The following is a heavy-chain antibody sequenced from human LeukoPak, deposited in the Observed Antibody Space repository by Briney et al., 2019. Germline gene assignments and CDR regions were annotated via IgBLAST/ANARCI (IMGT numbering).Heavy chain of an antibody. D-gene: IGHD6-19*01. CDR2: IRYDGSNK. Sequence: GGSLRLSCAASGFTFSSYGMHWVRQAPGKGLEWVAFIRYDGSNKYYADSVKGRFTISRDNSKNTLYLQMNSLRAEDTAVYYCAKDNVEGLPFIAVAGLIDYWGQGTLVTVSS. J-gene: IGHJ4*02. V-gene: IGHV3-30*02. CDR3: AKDNVEGLPFIAVAGLIDY. CDR1: GFTFSSYG.